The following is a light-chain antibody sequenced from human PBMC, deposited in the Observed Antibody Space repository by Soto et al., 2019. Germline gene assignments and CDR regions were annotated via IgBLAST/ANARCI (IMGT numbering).Light chain of an antibody. J-gene: IGLJ2*01. V-gene: IGLV6-57*02. CDR1: SGSIASNY. CDR2: EDN. CDR3: QTCDSSQDV. Sequence: NFMLTQPHSVSESPGKTVTISCTGSSGSIASNYVQWYQQRPGSAPTTVIYEDNQRPSGVPDRFSGSIDSTSTSASLTSPGPKTEAEADCNSQTCDSSQDVFGAGTKLTVL.